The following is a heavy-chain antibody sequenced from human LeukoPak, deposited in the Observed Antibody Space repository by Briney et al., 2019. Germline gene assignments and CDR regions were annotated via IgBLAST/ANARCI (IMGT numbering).Heavy chain of an antibody. V-gene: IGHV3-9*01. CDR2: INWNSNNI. CDR1: GFTFDA. D-gene: IGHD3-22*01. Sequence: HPGRSLRLSCAASGFTFDAMHWVRQPPGKGLEWVSGINWNSNNIGYADSVKGRFTISRDNAKNSLYLQMNSLRAEDTALYYCAKDLYYYSSGLHDYWGQGTLVTVSS. J-gene: IGHJ4*02. CDR3: AKDLYYYSSGLHDY.